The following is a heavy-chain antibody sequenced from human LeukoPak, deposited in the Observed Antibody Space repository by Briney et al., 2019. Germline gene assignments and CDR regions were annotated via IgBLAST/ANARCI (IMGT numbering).Heavy chain of an antibody. CDR3: ARVLSLGIDLYYGMDV. Sequence: GGSLRLSCAASGFTFSSYWMSWVRQAPGKGLEWVANIKQDGSEKYYVDSVKGRFTISRDNAKNSLYLQMNSLRAEDTAVYYCARVLSLGIDLYYGMDVWGQGTTVTVSS. CDR1: GFTFSSYW. J-gene: IGHJ6*02. V-gene: IGHV3-7*01. CDR2: IKQDGSEK. D-gene: IGHD7-27*01.